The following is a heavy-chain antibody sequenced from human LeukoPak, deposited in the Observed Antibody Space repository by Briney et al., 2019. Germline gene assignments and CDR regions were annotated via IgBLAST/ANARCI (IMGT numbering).Heavy chain of an antibody. V-gene: IGHV1-2*02. D-gene: IGHD6-19*01. Sequence: ASVKLSCKASAYTFTDYYMHWVRQAPGQGLEWMGWINPNSGGTNYAQKFQGRVTMTRDTSISTAYMELSSLRSDDTAVYYCARGFSSGWYYYWGQGTLVTVSS. CDR3: ARGFSSGWYYY. CDR1: AYTFTDYY. J-gene: IGHJ4*02. CDR2: INPNSGGT.